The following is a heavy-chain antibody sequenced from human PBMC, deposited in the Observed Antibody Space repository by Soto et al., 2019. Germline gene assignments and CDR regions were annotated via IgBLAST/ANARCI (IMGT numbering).Heavy chain of an antibody. CDR1: GFTFSSYA. Sequence: HPGGSLRLSCAASGFTFSSYAMSWVRQAPGKGLEWVSAISGSGGSTYYADSVKGRFTISRDNSKNTLYLQMNSLRAEDTAVYYCAKFGGGFTFGGVIGPPWGTYHDAFDIWGQGTMVTVSS. CDR2: ISGSGGST. CDR3: AKFGGGFTFGGVIGPPWGTYHDAFDI. D-gene: IGHD3-16*02. V-gene: IGHV3-23*01. J-gene: IGHJ3*02.